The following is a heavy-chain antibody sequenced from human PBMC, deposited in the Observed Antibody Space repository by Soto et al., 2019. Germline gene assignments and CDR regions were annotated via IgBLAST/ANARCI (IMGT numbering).Heavy chain of an antibody. CDR3: ARDRGSGFFDY. CDR1: DYPISSGFY. J-gene: IGHJ4*02. CDR2: IYHTGST. Sequence: SETLSLTCAASDYPISSGFYWGWIRQPPGKGLEWIGIIYHTGSTSYNPSLKSRVIISIDTSKNQFSLEMRSVTAADTAVYYCARDRGSGFFDYWGQGTLVTVSS. D-gene: IGHD3-10*01. V-gene: IGHV4-38-2*02.